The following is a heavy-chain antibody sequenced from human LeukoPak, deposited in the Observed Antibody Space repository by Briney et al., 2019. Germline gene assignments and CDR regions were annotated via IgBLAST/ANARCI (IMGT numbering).Heavy chain of an antibody. V-gene: IGHV4-39*07. J-gene: IGHJ5*02. CDR1: GGSISSSSYY. CDR3: ARDGGSYYYDSSGYYPYNWFDP. CDR2: IYYSGST. Sequence: PSETLSLTCTVSGGSISSSSYYWGWIRQPPGKGLEWIGSIYYSGSTYYNPSLKSRVTISVDTSKNQFSLKLSSVTAADTAVYYCARDGGSYYYDSSGYYPYNWFDPWGQGTLVTVSS. D-gene: IGHD3-22*01.